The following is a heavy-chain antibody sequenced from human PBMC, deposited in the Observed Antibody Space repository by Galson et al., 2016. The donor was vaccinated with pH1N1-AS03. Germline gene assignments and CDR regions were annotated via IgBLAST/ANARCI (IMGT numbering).Heavy chain of an antibody. CDR2: IQTTGNT. Sequence: ETLSLTCTVSGDSTFDYYWNWIRQPPGKGLEWIGYIQTTGNTKYNPSLKSRVTMSIDTSKNQFSLHLMSVTAADTALYYCARDPPLEIGWNFDLWGRGTLVTVSS. V-gene: IGHV4-4*09. D-gene: IGHD3-3*01. J-gene: IGHJ2*01. CDR3: ARDPPLEIGWNFDL. CDR1: GDSTFDYY.